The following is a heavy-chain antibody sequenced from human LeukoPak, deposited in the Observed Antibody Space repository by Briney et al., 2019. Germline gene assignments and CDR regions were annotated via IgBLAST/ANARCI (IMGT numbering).Heavy chain of an antibody. J-gene: IGHJ3*01. CDR1: GYTFTNYG. V-gene: IGHV1-18*01. D-gene: IGHD3-3*01. CDR2: ISGYDGHI. Sequence: GGSVKVSCKTSGYTFTNYGVSWVRQAPGQGLEWMGWISGYDGHIRYAQNLQGRITLATDTSTSTAYMELGRLTSDDTAVYYCARDSPFLVWGQGTMVTVSS. CDR3: ARDSPFLV.